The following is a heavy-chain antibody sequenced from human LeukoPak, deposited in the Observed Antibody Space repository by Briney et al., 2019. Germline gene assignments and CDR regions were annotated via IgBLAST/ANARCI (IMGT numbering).Heavy chain of an antibody. Sequence: SETLSLTCTVSGGSLSSSSYYWGWIRQPPGKGLEWIGSIYYSGSTYYNPSLKSRVTISVDTSKNQFSLKLSSVTAADTAVYYCARTTVTLNAFDIWGQGTMVTVSS. V-gene: IGHV4-39*01. J-gene: IGHJ3*02. CDR1: GGSLSSSSYY. CDR3: ARTTVTLNAFDI. D-gene: IGHD4-17*01. CDR2: IYYSGST.